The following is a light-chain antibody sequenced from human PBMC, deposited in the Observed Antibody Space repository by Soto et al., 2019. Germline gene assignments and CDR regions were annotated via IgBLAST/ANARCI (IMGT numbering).Light chain of an antibody. J-gene: IGKJ1*01. CDR1: QSISSW. Sequence: DIQMTQSPSTLSASVGDRVTITCRASQSISSWLAWYQQKPGKAPKLLIYKASSLESGVPSRFSGSGSGTEFTLTISRRQPDDFATYYCQQYNSFSAFGQGTKVEIK. CDR3: QQYNSFSA. CDR2: KAS. V-gene: IGKV1-5*03.